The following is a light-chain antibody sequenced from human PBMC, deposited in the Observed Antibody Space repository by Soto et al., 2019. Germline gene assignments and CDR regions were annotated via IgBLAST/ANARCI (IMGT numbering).Light chain of an antibody. J-gene: IGLJ1*01. CDR3: SSYTSSSTYV. CDR2: EVS. CDR1: SSDVGGYNY. V-gene: IGLV2-14*01. Sequence: QSVLTQPASVSGSPGQSITISCTGTSSDVGGYNYVSWYQQHPGKAPKLMIYEVSNRPSGVSNRFSGSKSGNTASLTISGLQAEDEADYYCSSYTSSSTYVFGTGTKANV.